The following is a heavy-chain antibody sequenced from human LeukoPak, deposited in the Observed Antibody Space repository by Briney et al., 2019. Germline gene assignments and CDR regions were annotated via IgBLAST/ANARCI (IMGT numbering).Heavy chain of an antibody. CDR3: ARRTNYNDNNWFHL. D-gene: IGHD3-22*01. Sequence: KVSCKGSGYSFTSYWIGWVRQMPGKGLEWMGIIYPGDSDTRYSPSFQGQVTISADKSISTAYLQWSSLKASDTAMYYCARRTNYNDNNWFHLWGQGTLVTVSS. CDR1: GYSFTSYW. J-gene: IGHJ5*02. CDR2: IYPGDSDT. V-gene: IGHV5-51*01.